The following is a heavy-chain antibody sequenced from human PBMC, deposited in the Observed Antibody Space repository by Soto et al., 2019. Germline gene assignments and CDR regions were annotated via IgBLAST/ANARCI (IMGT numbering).Heavy chain of an antibody. CDR1: GGSFTYT. D-gene: IGHD1-1*01. CDR3: ASHDPGARFDP. V-gene: IGHV1-69*01. CDR2: IIPIFGTT. J-gene: IGHJ5*02. Sequence: QMHLVQSGAEVKKPGSSVKVSCKASGGSFTYTLSWVRQAPGQGLEWMGGIIPIFGTTNYAQKFQGRVTITADESTKTAYMELSTLRSEDTAVYYCASHDPGARFDPWGQGTLVIVSS.